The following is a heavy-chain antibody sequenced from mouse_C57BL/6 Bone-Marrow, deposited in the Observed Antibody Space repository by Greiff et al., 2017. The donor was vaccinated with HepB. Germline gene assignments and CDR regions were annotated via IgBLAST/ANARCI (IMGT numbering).Heavy chain of an antibody. CDR3: ARPGGFAY. J-gene: IGHJ3*01. CDR2: ISSGGSYT. V-gene: IGHV5-6*02. CDR1: GFTFSSYG. Sequence: EVKLVESGGDLVKPGGSLKLSCAASGFTFSSYGMSWVRQTPDKRLEWVATISSGGSYTYYPDSVKGRFIISRDNAKNTLYLQMSSLKSEDTAMYYCARPGGFAYWGQGTLVTVSA.